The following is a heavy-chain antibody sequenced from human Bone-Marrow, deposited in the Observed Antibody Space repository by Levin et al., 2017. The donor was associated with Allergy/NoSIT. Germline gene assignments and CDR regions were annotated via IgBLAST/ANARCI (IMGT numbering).Heavy chain of an antibody. CDR1: GFNFDDFA. D-gene: IGHD4/OR15-4a*01. Sequence: PGGSLRLSCVASGFNFDDFAMHWVRQAPGKGLEWVSGVHWNGEIMGYADSVKGRFSISRDSTRNSIYLQMNSLSLEDTAVYYCAKEMRDLRFGNGARRGFFDFWGQGTLVTVSS. CDR3: AKEMRDLRFGNGARRGFFDF. CDR2: VHWNGEIM. V-gene: IGHV3-9*01. J-gene: IGHJ4*02.